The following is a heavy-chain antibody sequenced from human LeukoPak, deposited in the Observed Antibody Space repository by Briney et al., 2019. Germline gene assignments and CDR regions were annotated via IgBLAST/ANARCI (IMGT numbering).Heavy chain of an antibody. D-gene: IGHD6-13*01. CDR2: ISGSGGST. CDR3: ARDIGIAAAGTLDY. CDR1: GFTFASYV. J-gene: IGHJ4*02. Sequence: GGSLRLSCAASGFTFASYVMSWVRQAPGRGLEWVSAISGSGGSTYYADSVKGRFTISRDNSKNTLYLQMNSLRAEDTAVYYCARDIGIAAAGTLDYWGQGTLVTVSS. V-gene: IGHV3-23*01.